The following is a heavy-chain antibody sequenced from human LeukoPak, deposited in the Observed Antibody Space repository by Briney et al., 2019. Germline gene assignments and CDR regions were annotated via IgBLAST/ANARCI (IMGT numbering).Heavy chain of an antibody. CDR1: GFTFSSYG. J-gene: IGHJ3*02. Sequence: GGSLRLSCAASGFTFSSYGMHWVRQAPGKGLEWVAVISYDGSNKYYADSVKGRFTISRDNSKNTLYLQMNSLRAEDTAVYYCAKSVEQWLSRGVVFAFDIWGQGTMVTVSS. D-gene: IGHD6-19*01. V-gene: IGHV3-30*18. CDR3: AKSVEQWLSRGVVFAFDI. CDR2: ISYDGSNK.